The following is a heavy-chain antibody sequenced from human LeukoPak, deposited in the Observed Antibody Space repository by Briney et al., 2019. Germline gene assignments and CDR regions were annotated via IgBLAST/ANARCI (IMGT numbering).Heavy chain of an antibody. D-gene: IGHD3-16*01. CDR2: IVGSLGST. CDR3: AKHVGAYYFDY. V-gene: IGHV3-23*01. Sequence: PGGSLRLSCAASGFTFSSYAMSWVRQAPGKGLEWVSAIVGSLGSTYYANSVKGRFTISRDNSKSTLFLQMNSLRADDTAIYYCAKHVGAYYFDYWGQGTLVTVSS. CDR1: GFTFSSYA. J-gene: IGHJ4*02.